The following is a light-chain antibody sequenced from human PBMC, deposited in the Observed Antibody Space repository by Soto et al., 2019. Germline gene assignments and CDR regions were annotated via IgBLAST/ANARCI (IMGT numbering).Light chain of an antibody. CDR3: SSYTNINTRACV. J-gene: IGLJ1*01. CDR2: DVT. V-gene: IGLV2-14*01. CDR1: SSDVGGYNF. Sequence: QSALTQPASVSGSPGQSITISCTGTSSDVGGYNFVSWYQQHPGKAPKLMIYDVTHRPSGVSNRFSGSKSGNTASLTISGLQAEDEADYYCSSYTNINTRACVFGTGTKLTVL.